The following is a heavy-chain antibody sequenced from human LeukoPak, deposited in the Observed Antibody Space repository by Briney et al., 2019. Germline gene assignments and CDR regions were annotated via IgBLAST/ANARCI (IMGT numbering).Heavy chain of an antibody. J-gene: IGHJ4*02. D-gene: IGHD3-22*01. Sequence: ASVKVSCKASGYTFTSYDFNWVRQATGQRPEWMGWMSPNSGDTGYAQKFQDRVAMTRNTSISTAYMELRSLRSDDTAVYYCARAYYYDSSGYGTSFDYWGQGTLVTVSS. CDR2: MSPNSGDT. CDR1: GYTFTSYD. CDR3: ARAYYYDSSGYGTSFDY. V-gene: IGHV1-8*01.